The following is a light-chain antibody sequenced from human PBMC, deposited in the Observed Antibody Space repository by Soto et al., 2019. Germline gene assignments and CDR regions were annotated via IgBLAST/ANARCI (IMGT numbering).Light chain of an antibody. V-gene: IGKV3-15*01. Sequence: ILIPQSPARRCVCTGEGATLSCRASQSVRSNLAWYQQTHGRAPRLLMYGASNRVTGVPARFSGRGSRSECTLTLSRLQTDDLETDSCQQYNSYPRTFGQGTQVDIK. CDR3: QQYNSYPRT. J-gene: IGKJ1*01. CDR2: GAS. CDR1: QSVRSN.